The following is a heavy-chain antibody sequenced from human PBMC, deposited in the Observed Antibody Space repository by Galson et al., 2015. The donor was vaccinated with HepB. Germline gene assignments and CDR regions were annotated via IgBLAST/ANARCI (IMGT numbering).Heavy chain of an antibody. D-gene: IGHD6-13*01. Sequence: SLRLSCAASGFTFSSYAMSWVRQAPGKGLEWVSAISGSGGSTYYADSVKGRFTISRDNSKNTLYLQMNSLRAEDTAVYYCAKTPQYSSSWYWDYWGQGTLVTVSS. CDR2: ISGSGGST. CDR1: GFTFSSYA. J-gene: IGHJ4*02. CDR3: AKTPQYSSSWYWDY. V-gene: IGHV3-23*01.